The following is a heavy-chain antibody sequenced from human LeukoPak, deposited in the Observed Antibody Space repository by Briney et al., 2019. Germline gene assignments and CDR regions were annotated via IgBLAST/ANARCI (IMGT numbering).Heavy chain of an antibody. CDR2: ISYDGSYK. J-gene: IGHJ4*02. CDR3: AKNYFDSTGHHTFDY. Sequence: PGRSLRLSCAASGFSFSSAGMHWVRQAPGKGLEWVAVISYDGSYKYNEDSVEGRFTISRDNFKNTLYLQMNSLRAEDTAVYYCAKNYFDSTGHHTFDYWDQGTLVTVSS. CDR1: GFSFSSAG. V-gene: IGHV3-30*18. D-gene: IGHD3-22*01.